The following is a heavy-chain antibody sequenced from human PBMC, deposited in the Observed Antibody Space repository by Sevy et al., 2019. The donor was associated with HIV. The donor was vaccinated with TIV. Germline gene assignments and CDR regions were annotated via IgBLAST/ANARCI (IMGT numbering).Heavy chain of an antibody. CDR1: GGSISNDNYY. D-gene: IGHD3-9*01. Sequence: SETLSLTCTVSGGSISNDNYYWSWMRQPAGKGLEWIGRIYTSGSTNFPPSLKTRDTISIDTSKNQFSLKLSSVTAADTAVYFCARDLGSYDILTGKYYCYMDVWGKGTTVTVSS. V-gene: IGHV4-61*02. J-gene: IGHJ6*03. CDR2: IYTSGST. CDR3: ARDLGSYDILTGKYYCYMDV.